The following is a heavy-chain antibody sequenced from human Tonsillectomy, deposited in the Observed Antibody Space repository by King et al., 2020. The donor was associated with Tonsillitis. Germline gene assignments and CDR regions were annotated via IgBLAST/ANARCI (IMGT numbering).Heavy chain of an antibody. V-gene: IGHV3-23*03. CDR3: AKDLYSSAWYFGYFDN. CDR2: IHSGSGTT. CDR1: GFTFSSYA. Sequence: VQLVESGGRLVQLGGSLRLSCAASGFTFSSYAMNWVRQAPGKGLEWVSVIHSGSGTTYYADSVKGRFTISRDNSKNTLYLQMNSLRVGDTAVYYCAKDLYSSAWYFGYFDNWGQGTLVTVSS. D-gene: IGHD6-19*01. J-gene: IGHJ4*02.